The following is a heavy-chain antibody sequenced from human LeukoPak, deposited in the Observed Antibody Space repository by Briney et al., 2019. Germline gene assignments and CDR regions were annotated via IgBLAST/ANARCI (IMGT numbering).Heavy chain of an antibody. CDR1: GFTFSSYA. CDR3: APLSRIAAAGIDY. V-gene: IGHV3-23*01. J-gene: IGHJ4*02. Sequence: PGGSLRLSCAASGFTFSSYAMSWVRQAPGKGLEWVSAISDSGGSTYYADSVKGRFTISRDNSKNTLYLQMNSLRAEDTAVYYCAPLSRIAAAGIDYWGQGTLVTVSS. CDR2: ISDSGGST. D-gene: IGHD6-13*01.